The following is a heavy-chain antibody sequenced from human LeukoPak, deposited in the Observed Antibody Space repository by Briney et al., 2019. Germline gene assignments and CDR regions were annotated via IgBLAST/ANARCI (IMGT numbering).Heavy chain of an antibody. CDR2: IYPGDSDT. D-gene: IGHD3-16*01. Sequence: GESLKISCKTSGYSFTSYWIGWVRQMPGKGLEWMGVIYPGDSDTRYSPSFQGQVTISADKSLSTAYLQWSGLKASGTAMYYCARHLTMITVPRDAFDIWGQGTMVTVSS. CDR3: ARHLTMITVPRDAFDI. V-gene: IGHV5-51*01. J-gene: IGHJ3*02. CDR1: GYSFTSYW.